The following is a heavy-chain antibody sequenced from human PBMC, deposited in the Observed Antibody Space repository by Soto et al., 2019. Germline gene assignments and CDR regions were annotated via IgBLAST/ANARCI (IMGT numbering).Heavy chain of an antibody. CDR3: ARDQGYGDYYYYGMDV. CDR1: GFTFSSYG. J-gene: IGHJ6*02. CDR2: IWHDGSNK. V-gene: IGHV3-33*01. Sequence: GGSLRLSCAASGFTFSSYGMHWVRQAPGKGLEWVAVIWHDGSNKYYADSVKGRFTISRDNSKNTLYLQMNSLRAEDTAVYYCARDQGYGDYYYYGMDVWGQGTTVTVSS. D-gene: IGHD4-17*01.